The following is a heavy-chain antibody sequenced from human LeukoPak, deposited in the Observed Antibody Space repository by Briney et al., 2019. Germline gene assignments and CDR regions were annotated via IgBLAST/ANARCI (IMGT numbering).Heavy chain of an antibody. CDR1: GYTFTSYG. Sequence: ASVKVSCKASGYTFTSYGISWVRQAPGRGLEWMGWISAYNGNTNYAQKLQGRVTMTTDTSTSTAYMELRSLRSDDTAVYYCARAYDYRQTLDYWGQGTLVTVSS. V-gene: IGHV1-18*01. CDR2: ISAYNGNT. CDR3: ARAYDYRQTLDY. J-gene: IGHJ4*02. D-gene: IGHD5-12*01.